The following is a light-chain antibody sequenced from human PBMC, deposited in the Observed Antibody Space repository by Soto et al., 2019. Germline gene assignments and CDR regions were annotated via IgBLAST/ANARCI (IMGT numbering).Light chain of an antibody. CDR1: SSDVGGYNY. Sequence: QSALTQPRSVSGSPGQSVTISCTGTSSDVGGYNYVSWYQQHPGKATKLMIYDVSKRPSGVPDRFSGSRSGNTASLTISGFKAEDEADYYCCSYAGSNDNYVLGTATKVTVL. CDR3: CSYAGSNDNYV. V-gene: IGLV2-11*01. CDR2: DVS. J-gene: IGLJ1*01.